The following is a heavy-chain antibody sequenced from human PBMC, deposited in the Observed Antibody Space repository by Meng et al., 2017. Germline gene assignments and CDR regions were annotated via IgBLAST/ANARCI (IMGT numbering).Heavy chain of an antibody. Sequence: ASVKVSCKASGYTFSNYGISWVRQAPGQGLEWMGWISGYIGNTNYAQKFQGRVTMTTDTSTSTAYMELRSLRSDDTAVYCCARARIFDYWGQGTLVTVSS. CDR3: ARARIFDY. V-gene: IGHV1-18*01. CDR2: ISGYIGNT. D-gene: IGHD2-15*01. CDR1: GYTFSNYG. J-gene: IGHJ4*02.